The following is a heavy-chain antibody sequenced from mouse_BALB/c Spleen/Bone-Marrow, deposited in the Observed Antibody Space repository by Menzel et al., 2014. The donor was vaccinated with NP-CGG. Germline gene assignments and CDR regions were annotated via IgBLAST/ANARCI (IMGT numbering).Heavy chain of an antibody. D-gene: IGHD2-2*01. CDR3: TRDLYGFVLYFCVDY. CDR1: GFTFSSYT. Sequence: EVKLLESGGFFVNPLGSLKLSCAASGFTFSSYTMSWVRQTPEKRLEWVATISSVGIYTYYPDSVKGRFTISRDNAKSSVYLQMSSLKSEDTGMYYCTRDLYGFVLYFCVDYWGQGTSVTFSS. J-gene: IGHJ4*01. V-gene: IGHV5-6-4*01. CDR2: ISSVGIYT.